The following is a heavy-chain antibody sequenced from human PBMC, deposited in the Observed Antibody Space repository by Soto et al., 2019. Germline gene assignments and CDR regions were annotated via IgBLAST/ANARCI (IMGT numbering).Heavy chain of an antibody. CDR3: AKALRFTFTTGYYMDV. D-gene: IGHD3-16*01. J-gene: IGHJ6*03. Sequence: EVQLLESGGGLVQPGGSLRLSCAASGFTVSSYAMSWVRQAPGKGLEWVSVISGSGSTYSADSVEGRFTISRDSSKNTVYQQMNSLRAEDTAVYYCAKALRFTFTTGYYMDVWGRGTTVTVSS. CDR2: ISGSGST. CDR1: GFTVSSYA. V-gene: IGHV3-23*01.